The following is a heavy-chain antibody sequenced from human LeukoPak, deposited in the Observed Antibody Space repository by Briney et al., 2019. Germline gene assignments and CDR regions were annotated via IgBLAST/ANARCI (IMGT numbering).Heavy chain of an antibody. CDR2: ISSGTSYI. J-gene: IGHJ4*02. V-gene: IGHV3-21*01. CDR1: GFTFSNFA. CDR3: ASGARPIDY. D-gene: IGHD6-6*01. Sequence: PGGSLRLSCAASGFTFSNFAMNWVRQAPGKGLEWVSSISSGTSYIYYADSVRGRFTISRDNAKNSLYLQMNSLRAEDTAVYYCASGARPIDYWGQGSLVTVSS.